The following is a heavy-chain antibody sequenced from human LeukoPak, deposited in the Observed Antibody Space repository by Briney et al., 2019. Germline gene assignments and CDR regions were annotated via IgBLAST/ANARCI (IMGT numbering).Heavy chain of an antibody. D-gene: IGHD3-10*01. V-gene: IGHV3-48*03. Sequence: GGSLGLSCAASGFTFSSYEMNWVRQAPGKGLEWVSYISSSGSTIYYADSVKGRFTISRDNAKNSLYLQMNSLRAEDTAVYYCARGKPLWFGELLGYWGQGTLVTVSS. CDR1: GFTFSSYE. J-gene: IGHJ4*02. CDR3: ARGKPLWFGELLGY. CDR2: ISSSGSTI.